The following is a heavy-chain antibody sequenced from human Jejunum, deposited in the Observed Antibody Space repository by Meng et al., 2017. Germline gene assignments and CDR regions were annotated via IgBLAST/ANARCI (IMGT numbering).Heavy chain of an antibody. J-gene: IGHJ5*02. Sequence: SLKISCAASGFTFDDYAMHWVRQAPGKGLEWVSTISWNSGTIVYADSVKGRFTLSRDNAKNSLSLQMNSLRGEDTALYYCVKTSCSGPSCWVGWFDPWGRGTLVTVSS. CDR2: ISWNSGTI. CDR1: GFTFDDYA. CDR3: VKTSCSGPSCWVGWFDP. D-gene: IGHD2-2*01. V-gene: IGHV3-9*01.